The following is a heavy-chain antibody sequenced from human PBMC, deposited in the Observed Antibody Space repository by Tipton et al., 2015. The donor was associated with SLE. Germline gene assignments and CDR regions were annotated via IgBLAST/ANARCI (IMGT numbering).Heavy chain of an antibody. J-gene: IGHJ5*02. CDR3: ARDPYDSTWRNGWFDP. CDR2: LYHRGST. D-gene: IGHD6-13*01. V-gene: IGHV4-38-2*02. Sequence: TLSLTCAVSGYSITSGDHWGWIRQPPGKGLEWVGSLYHRGSTYYNPSLKSRVTISTDTSKNEIYLKLTSVTATDTAVYFWARDPYDSTWRNGWFDPWGQGTLVTVSS. CDR1: GYSITSGDH.